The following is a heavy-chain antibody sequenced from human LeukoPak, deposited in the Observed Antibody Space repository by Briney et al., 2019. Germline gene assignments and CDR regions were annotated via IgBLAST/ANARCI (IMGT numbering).Heavy chain of an antibody. D-gene: IGHD3-10*01. CDR3: ARDAERIRATEGLDI. CDR2: ISGSGGST. V-gene: IGHV3-23*01. CDR1: GFTFSSYA. J-gene: IGHJ3*02. Sequence: GGSLRLSCAASGFTFSSYAMSWVRQAPGKGLEWVSAISGSGGSTYYADSVKGRFTISRDNSKNTLYVQMNGLRVEDTAIYYCARDAERIRATEGLDIWGQGTMVTVSS.